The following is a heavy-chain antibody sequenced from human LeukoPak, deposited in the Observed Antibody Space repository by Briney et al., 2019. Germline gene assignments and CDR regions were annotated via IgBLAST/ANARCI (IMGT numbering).Heavy chain of an antibody. CDR1: GFTFSSYA. CDR2: ISGSGDST. Sequence: GGSLRLSCAASGFTFSSYAMTWVRQAPGKGLEWVSAISGSGDSTYYEDSVKGRFTISRDNSKNTLYLQMNSLRAEDTAVYYCAKDKLTGGSNVYWGQGTLVTVSS. V-gene: IGHV3-23*01. D-gene: IGHD7-27*01. J-gene: IGHJ4*02. CDR3: AKDKLTGGSNVY.